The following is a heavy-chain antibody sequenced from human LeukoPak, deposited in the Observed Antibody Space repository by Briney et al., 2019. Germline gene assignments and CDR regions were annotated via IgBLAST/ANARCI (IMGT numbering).Heavy chain of an antibody. V-gene: IGHV1-18*01. J-gene: IGHJ4*02. D-gene: IGHD5-18*01. Sequence: ASVKVSCKASGYTFTSYGISWVRQAPGQGLEWMGRISAYNGNTSYAQKLQGRVTMTTDTSTSTAYMELRSPRSDDTAVYYCARAGYSYGTYYFDYWGQGTLVTVSS. CDR3: ARAGYSYGTYYFDY. CDR1: GYTFTSYG. CDR2: ISAYNGNT.